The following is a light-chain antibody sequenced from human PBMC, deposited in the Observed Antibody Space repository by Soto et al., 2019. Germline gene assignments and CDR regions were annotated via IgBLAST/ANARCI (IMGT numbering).Light chain of an antibody. V-gene: IGKV1-5*01. Sequence: DIQMAQSPSALFASIGDRVSVTCRASQPIFTSLAWYQQKPGKAPKLLIYDASVLQTGVPSRFSGLSSGSDFTLTISGVQPDDFATYFCQQYKSYSAHGLTFGGGTKVGIK. CDR3: QQYKSYSAHGLT. CDR1: QPIFTS. CDR2: DAS. J-gene: IGKJ4*01.